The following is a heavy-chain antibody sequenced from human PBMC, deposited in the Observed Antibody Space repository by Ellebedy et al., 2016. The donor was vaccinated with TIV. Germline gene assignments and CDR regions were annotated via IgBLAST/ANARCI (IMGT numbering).Heavy chain of an antibody. CDR3: ATTWSGFWGYYYGMDV. Sequence: SVKVSCXASGGTFNSYAISWVRQAPGQGLEWMGGFIPMFRTANYAQNFQGGVTITADESTSTAYMELSSLRSEDTAMYYCATTWSGFWGYYYGMDVWGQGTTVSVSS. V-gene: IGHV1-69*13. J-gene: IGHJ6*02. CDR2: FIPMFRTA. D-gene: IGHD7-27*01. CDR1: GGTFNSYA.